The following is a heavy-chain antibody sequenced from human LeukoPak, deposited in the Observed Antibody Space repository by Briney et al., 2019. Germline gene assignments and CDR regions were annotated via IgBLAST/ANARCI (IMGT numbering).Heavy chain of an antibody. CDR2: IYYSGST. D-gene: IGHD3-10*01. CDR1: GGSISSGGYY. CDR3: ARDYPYYYGSGSDY. V-gene: IGHV4-31*03. J-gene: IGHJ4*02. Sequence: SETLSLTCTVSGGSISSGGYYWSWIRQHPGKGLEWIGYIYYSGSTYSNPSLKSRVTISVDTSKNQFSLNLSSVTAADTAVYYCARDYPYYYGSGSDYWGQGTLVTVSS.